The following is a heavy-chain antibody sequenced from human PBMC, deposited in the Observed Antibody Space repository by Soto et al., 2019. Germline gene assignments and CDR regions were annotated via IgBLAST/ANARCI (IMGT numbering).Heavy chain of an antibody. V-gene: IGHV4-31*03. Sequence: QVQLQESGPGLVKPSQTLSLTCTVSGGSISSGGYYWSWIRQHPGKGLEWIGYIYYSGSTYYNPSLKSRVTISVDTSKNQFSRKLSSVTAADTAVYYCARSLGPDREWPPSDYYYYYSVVWGKGTTVTVSS. CDR2: IYYSGST. CDR3: ARSLGPDREWPPSDYYYYYSVV. J-gene: IGHJ6*03. D-gene: IGHD3-3*01. CDR1: GGSISSGGYY.